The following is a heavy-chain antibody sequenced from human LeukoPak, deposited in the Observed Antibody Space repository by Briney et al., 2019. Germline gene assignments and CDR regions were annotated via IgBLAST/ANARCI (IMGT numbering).Heavy chain of an antibody. J-gene: IGHJ4*02. V-gene: IGHV3-15*01. Sequence: GGSLRLSCTASGLTFNNAWMNWVRQAPGKGLEWVGHIKSKTDGGTTDYAAPVKGRFTISRDDSKNTVFLQMRSLKIEDTAVYYCITQRRLTERYFDWSPKQYYFDSWGQGTLVTVSS. CDR2: IKSKTDGGTT. CDR1: GLTFNNAW. CDR3: ITQRRLTERYFDWSPKQYYFDS. D-gene: IGHD3-9*01.